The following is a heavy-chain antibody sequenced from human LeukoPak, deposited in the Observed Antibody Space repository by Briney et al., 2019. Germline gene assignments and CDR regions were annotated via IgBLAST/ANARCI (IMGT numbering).Heavy chain of an antibody. CDR3: ARRFDS. V-gene: IGHV3-21*01. CDR1: GFTFSTYN. CDR2: VSGSGTYM. Sequence: GGSLRLSCVASGFTFSTYNMNWVRQAPGKGLEWVSSVSGSGTYMYYAASVKGRFTISRDNANNSLYLQMNNLRAEDTAVYYCARRFDSWGQGTLVTVSS. J-gene: IGHJ5*01.